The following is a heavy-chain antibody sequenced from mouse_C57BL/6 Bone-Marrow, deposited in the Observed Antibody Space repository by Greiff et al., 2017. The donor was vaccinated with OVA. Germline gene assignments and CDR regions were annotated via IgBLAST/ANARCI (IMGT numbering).Heavy chain of an antibody. V-gene: IGHV3-6*01. J-gene: IGHJ1*03. CDR2: ISYDGSN. Sequence: ESGPGLVKPSQSLSLTCSVTGYSITSGYYWNWIRQFPGNKLEWMGYISYDGSNNYNPSLKNRISITRDTSKNQFFLKLNSVTTEDTATYYCARVITTVPAGYFDVWGTGTTVTVSS. D-gene: IGHD1-1*01. CDR1: GYSITSGYY. CDR3: ARVITTVPAGYFDV.